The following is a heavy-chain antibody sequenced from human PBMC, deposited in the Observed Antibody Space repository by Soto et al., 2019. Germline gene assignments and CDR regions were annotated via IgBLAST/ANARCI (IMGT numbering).Heavy chain of an antibody. CDR1: GYTFTSYG. CDR2: ISAYNGNT. CDR3: ARRTIFGVDLDAFDI. J-gene: IGHJ3*02. D-gene: IGHD3-3*01. Sequence: ASVKVSCKASGYTFTSYGISWVRQAPGQGLEWMGWISAYNGNTNYAQKLQGRVTMTTDTSTSTAYMELRSLRSDDTAVYYCARRTIFGVDLDAFDIWGQGTMVTVSS. V-gene: IGHV1-18*01.